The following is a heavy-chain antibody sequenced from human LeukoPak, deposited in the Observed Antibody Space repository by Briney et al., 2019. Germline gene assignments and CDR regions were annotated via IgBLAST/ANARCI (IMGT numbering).Heavy chain of an antibody. J-gene: IGHJ4*02. V-gene: IGHV4-4*07. Sequence: SETLSLTCTVSGGSISSYYWSWIRQPAGKGLEWIGRIYTSGSSNYNPSLKSRVTISLDKSKNQFSLKLSSVTAADTAVYYCAGGYSYGISGYWGQGTLVTVSS. CDR3: AGGYSYGISGY. D-gene: IGHD5-18*01. CDR1: GGSISSYY. CDR2: IYTSGSS.